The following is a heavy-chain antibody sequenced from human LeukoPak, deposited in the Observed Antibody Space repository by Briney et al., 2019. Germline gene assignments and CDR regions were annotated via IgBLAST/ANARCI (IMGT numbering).Heavy chain of an antibody. D-gene: IGHD6-13*01. V-gene: IGHV3-21*01. CDR3: ATLTAANNWFDP. J-gene: IGHJ5*02. CDR1: GSTFSSYS. CDR2: ISSSSSYI. Sequence: GGSLRLSCAASGSTFSSYSMNWVRQAPGKGLEWVSSISSSSSYIYYADSVKDRFTISRDNAKNSLYLQMNSLRAEDTAVYYCATLTAANNWFDPWGQGTLVTVSS.